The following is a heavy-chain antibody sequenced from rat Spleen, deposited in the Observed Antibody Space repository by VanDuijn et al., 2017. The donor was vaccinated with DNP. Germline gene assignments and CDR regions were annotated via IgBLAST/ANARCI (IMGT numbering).Heavy chain of an antibody. Sequence: EVQLVESGGGLVQPGRSLKLSCAASGFTFSNYDMAWVRQAPKKGLEWVATIIYDGSRTYYRDSVKGRFTISRDNAESTLYLQMDSLRSEDTATYYCVRREYRYNYWYFDFWGPGTMVTVSS. CDR3: VRREYRYNYWYFDF. D-gene: IGHD1-5*01. V-gene: IGHV5S10*01. J-gene: IGHJ1*01. CDR2: IIYDGSRT. CDR1: GFTFSNYD.